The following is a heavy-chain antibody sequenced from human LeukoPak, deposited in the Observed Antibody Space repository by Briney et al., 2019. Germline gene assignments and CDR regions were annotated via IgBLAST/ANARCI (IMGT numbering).Heavy chain of an antibody. CDR1: GFIFSNYA. Sequence: GGSLRLSCASSGFIFSNYAVNWVRQAPGKGLEWVSVIYSGGNTYYADSVKGRFTISRDNSKNTLYLQMNSLRAEDTAMYHCVRDVFFEYWGQGTLVTVSS. J-gene: IGHJ4*02. V-gene: IGHV3-53*01. CDR3: VRDVFFEY. D-gene: IGHD3-16*01. CDR2: IYSGGNT.